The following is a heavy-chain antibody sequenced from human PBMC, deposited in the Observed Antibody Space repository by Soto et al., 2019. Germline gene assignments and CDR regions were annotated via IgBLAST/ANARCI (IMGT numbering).Heavy chain of an antibody. V-gene: IGHV3-53*04. D-gene: IGHD3-10*01. CDR3: ARAAWGLWFGYMDV. Sequence: GSLRLSCAASGFTVGGNYMSWVRQAPGKGLEWVSVLYSGGTTYYADSVRGRFTISRHDSNNTLFLQMNALRAEDTAVYYCARAAWGLWFGYMDVWGKGTTVTVSS. CDR2: LYSGGTT. J-gene: IGHJ6*03. CDR1: GFTVGGNY.